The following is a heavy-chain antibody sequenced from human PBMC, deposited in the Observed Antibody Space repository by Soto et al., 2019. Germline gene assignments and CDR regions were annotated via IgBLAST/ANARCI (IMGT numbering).Heavy chain of an antibody. CDR2: IYYSGST. CDR1: GGXISSYY. CDR3: ARGGDPPYYYYYYMVV. J-gene: IGHJ6*03. V-gene: IGHV4-59*01. D-gene: IGHD2-21*02. Sequence: SETLSLTRTVSGGXISSYYWSWIRQPPGKGLEWIGYIYYSGSTNYNPSLKCRVTISVDTSKNQFSLKLSSVTAADTAVYYCARGGDPPYYYYYYMVVWGKGTTVNVSS.